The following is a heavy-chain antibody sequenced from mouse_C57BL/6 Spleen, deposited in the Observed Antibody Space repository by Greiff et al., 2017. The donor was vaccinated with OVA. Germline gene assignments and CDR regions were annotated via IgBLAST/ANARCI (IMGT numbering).Heavy chain of an antibody. CDR1: GFSFNTYA. CDR3: VRRGSYYAMDY. V-gene: IGHV10-1*01. D-gene: IGHD1-1*02. J-gene: IGHJ4*01. Sequence: EVKLMESGGGLVQPKGSLKLSCAASGFSFNTYAMNWVRQAPGKGLEWVARIRSKSNNYATYYADSVKDRFTISRDDSESMLYLQMNNLKTEDPAMYYCVRRGSYYAMDYWGQGTSVTVSS. CDR2: IRSKSNNYAT.